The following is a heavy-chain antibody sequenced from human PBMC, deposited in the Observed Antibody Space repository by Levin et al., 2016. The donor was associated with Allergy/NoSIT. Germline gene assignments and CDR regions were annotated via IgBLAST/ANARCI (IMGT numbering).Heavy chain of an antibody. CDR2: INPSGGST. J-gene: IGHJ3*02. D-gene: IGHD1-26*01. Sequence: WVRQAPGQGLEWMGIINPSGGSTSYAQKFQGRVTMTRDTSTSTVYMELSSLRSEDTAVYYCARVAGATEFAFDIWGQGTMVTVSS. CDR3: ARVAGATEFAFDI. V-gene: IGHV1-46*01.